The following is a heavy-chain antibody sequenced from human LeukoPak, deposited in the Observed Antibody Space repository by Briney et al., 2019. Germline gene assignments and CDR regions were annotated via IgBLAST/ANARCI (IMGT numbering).Heavy chain of an antibody. Sequence: GSLRLSCSAPGFTFNSYSMNLVRQAPGKGLEWVSSISSSSSYIYYADSVKGRFTISRDNAKNSLYLQMNSLRAEDTAVYYCATTGAQLFDYWGQGTLVTVSS. CDR2: ISSSSSYI. CDR1: GFTFNSYS. CDR3: ATTGAQLFDY. V-gene: IGHV3-21*01. J-gene: IGHJ4*02. D-gene: IGHD5-18*01.